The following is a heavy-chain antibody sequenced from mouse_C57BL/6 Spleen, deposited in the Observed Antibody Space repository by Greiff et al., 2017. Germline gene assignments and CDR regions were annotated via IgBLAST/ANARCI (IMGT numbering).Heavy chain of an antibody. CDR2: IDPSDSYT. D-gene: IGHD2-3*01. CDR3: ARGDGYSFAY. J-gene: IGHJ3*01. CDR1: GYTFTSYW. V-gene: IGHV1-50*01. Sequence: VQLQQSGAELVKPGASVKLSCKASGYTFTSYWMQWVKQRPGQGLEWIGEIDPSDSYTNYNQKFKGKATLTVDTSSSTAYMQLSSLTSEDSAVYYCARGDGYSFAYWGQGTLVTVSA.